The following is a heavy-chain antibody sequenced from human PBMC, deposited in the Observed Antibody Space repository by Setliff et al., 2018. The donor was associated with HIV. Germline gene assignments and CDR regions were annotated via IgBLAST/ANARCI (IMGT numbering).Heavy chain of an antibody. CDR3: MRDGDKMIRGNSWSDY. Sequence: PSETLSLTCAVSGIPIDRVYSWAWIRQPPGKGLEWIGTISHSGSTHYNSPLQGRISISIDTSKNQFSLKLTSVTAADTALYYCMRDGDKMIRGNSWSDYWGQGTLVTVSS. CDR1: GIPIDRVYS. J-gene: IGHJ4*02. CDR2: ISHSGST. V-gene: IGHV4-38-2*02. D-gene: IGHD3-10*01.